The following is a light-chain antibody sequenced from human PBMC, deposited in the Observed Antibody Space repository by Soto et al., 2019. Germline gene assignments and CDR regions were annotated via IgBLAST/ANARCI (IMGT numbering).Light chain of an antibody. CDR3: TSFTTSGTVV. J-gene: IGLJ3*02. CDR2: DVT. CDR1: SSDVGGYNY. Sequence: QSALTQPASVSGSPGQSITISCTGTSSDVGGYNYVSWYQQHPDNAPKLMIYDVTNRPSGVSDRFSGSKSGNTASLTISGLQAEDEADYYCTSFTTSGTVVFGGGTQLTVL. V-gene: IGLV2-14*03.